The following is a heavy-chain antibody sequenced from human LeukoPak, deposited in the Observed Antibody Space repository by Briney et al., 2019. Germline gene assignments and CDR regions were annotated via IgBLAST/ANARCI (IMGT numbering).Heavy chain of an antibody. D-gene: IGHD3-3*01. CDR3: AKDHYWSIDY. CDR2: ISDSGDST. J-gene: IGHJ4*02. V-gene: IGHV3-23*01. CDR1: GFTFSSYA. Sequence: PGGSLRLSCAASGFTFSSYALSWVRQAPGKGLEWVSTISDSGDSTYFADSVKGRCTISRDNSRDTFFLQMNRLRAEDTGVYYCAKDHYWSIDYWGRGTLVTVSS.